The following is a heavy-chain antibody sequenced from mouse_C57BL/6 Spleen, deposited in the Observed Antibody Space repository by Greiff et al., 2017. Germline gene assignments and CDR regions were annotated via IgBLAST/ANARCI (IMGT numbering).Heavy chain of an antibody. J-gene: IGHJ3*01. CDR2: IDPSDSDT. Sequence: QVQLQQPGAELVRPGSSVKLSCKASGYTFTSYWMHWVKQRPIQGLEWIGNIDPSDSDTHYNQKFKDKATLTVDKSSSTAYMQLSSLTSENSAVYYCARYDCDFAYWGQGTMVTVSA. CDR3: ARYDCDFAY. V-gene: IGHV1-52*01. CDR1: GYTFTSYW. D-gene: IGHD2-4*01.